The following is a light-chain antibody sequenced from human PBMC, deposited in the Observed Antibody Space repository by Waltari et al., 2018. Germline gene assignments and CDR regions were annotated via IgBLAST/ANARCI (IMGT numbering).Light chain of an antibody. J-gene: IGLJ2*01. V-gene: IGLV2-8*01. CDR2: EVI. CDR3: SSYAGSNNLV. Sequence: QSALTQPPSASGSPGQSVTISCTGTTSDVGGYNYVSWYQQHPGKAPKLMIYEVIKRPPGVPDRFSGSKSGSTASLTVSGLQAEDEADYYCSSYAGSNNLVFGGGTKLTVL. CDR1: TSDVGGYNY.